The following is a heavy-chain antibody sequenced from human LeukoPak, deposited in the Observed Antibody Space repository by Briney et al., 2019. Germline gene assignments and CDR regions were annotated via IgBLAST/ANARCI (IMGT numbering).Heavy chain of an antibody. V-gene: IGHV3-74*01. CDR1: GFTFRSYW. J-gene: IGHJ4*02. CDR2: INSDGSST. Sequence: PGGSLTLSCAASGFTFRSYWMHWVRQAPGKGLVWVSRINSDGSSTSYADSVKGRFTISRDNAKNTLYLQMNSLRAEDTAVYYCATPYCSGGSCSFNYWGQGTLVTVSS. D-gene: IGHD2-15*01. CDR3: ATPYCSGGSCSFNY.